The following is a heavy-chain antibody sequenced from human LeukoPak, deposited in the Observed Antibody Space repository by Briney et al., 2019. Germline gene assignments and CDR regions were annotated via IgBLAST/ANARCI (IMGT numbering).Heavy chain of an antibody. D-gene: IGHD3-10*01. CDR1: GFTFGSYA. CDR3: AKWDDNRLLSFGEFLSH. V-gene: IGHV3-23*01. J-gene: IGHJ4*02. CDR2: ISGSGASS. Sequence: GGSLRLSCVASGFTFGSYAMSWVRQAPEKGLEWPSGISGSGASSFTADSVKGRFTISRDNSKSTLFLQMNSLRVDDTAVYYCAKWDDNRLLSFGEFLSHWGQGTQVAVSS.